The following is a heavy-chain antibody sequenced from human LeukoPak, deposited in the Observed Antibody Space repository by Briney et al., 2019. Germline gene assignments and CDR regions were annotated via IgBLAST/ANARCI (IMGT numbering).Heavy chain of an antibody. V-gene: IGHV1-69*13. CDR1: GGTFSSYA. Sequence: SVKVSCKASGGTFSSYAISWVRQAPGQGLEWMGGIIPIFGTANYAQKFQGRVTITADESTSTAYMELSSLRSEDTAVYYCARGSTVLRYFDWLTWADYWGQGTLVTVSS. CDR2: IIPIFGTA. D-gene: IGHD3-9*01. J-gene: IGHJ4*02. CDR3: ARGSTVLRYFDWLTWADY.